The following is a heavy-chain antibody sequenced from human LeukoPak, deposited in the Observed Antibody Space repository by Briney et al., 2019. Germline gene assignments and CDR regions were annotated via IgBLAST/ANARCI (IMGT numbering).Heavy chain of an antibody. V-gene: IGHV3-23*01. CDR3: TTEMDTAIYY. J-gene: IGHJ4*02. Sequence: GGSLRLSCAASGFALSSYAMSWVRQAPGKGLEWVSAISGSGGSTYYADSVKGRFTISRDNSKNTLYLQMNSLRTEDTAVYYCTTEMDTAIYYWGQGTLVTVSS. CDR1: GFALSSYA. D-gene: IGHD5-18*01. CDR2: ISGSGGST.